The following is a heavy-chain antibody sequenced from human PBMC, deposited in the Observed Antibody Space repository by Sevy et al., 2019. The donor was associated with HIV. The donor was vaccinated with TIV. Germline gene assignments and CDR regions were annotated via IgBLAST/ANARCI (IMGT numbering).Heavy chain of an antibody. D-gene: IGHD1-1*01. J-gene: IGHJ4*02. CDR1: GFSFRSYG. CDR2: ISYDGSNK. Sequence: GGSLRLSCAASGFSFRSYGMHWVRQAPGKGLEWVAVISYDGSNKHYADSVKGRFTISRDNSKNTLYLQMNSLRAEDTAGYYCAKQDNWNDFPFDYWGQGTLVTVPQ. V-gene: IGHV3-30*18. CDR3: AKQDNWNDFPFDY.